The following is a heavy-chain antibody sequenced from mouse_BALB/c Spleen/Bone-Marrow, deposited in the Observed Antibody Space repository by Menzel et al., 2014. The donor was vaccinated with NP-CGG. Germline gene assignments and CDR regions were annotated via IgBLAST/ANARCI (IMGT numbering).Heavy chain of an antibody. D-gene: IGHD3-2*01. CDR2: ILPGSGST. Sequence: VHLQQSGAELMKPGASVKISCKATGYTFSSYWIEWVKQRPGHGLEWIGEILPGSGSTNYNEKFKGKATFTADTSSNTAYMQLSSLTSEDSAVYYCATARATWFAYWGQGTLVTVSA. V-gene: IGHV1-9*01. CDR3: ATARATWFAY. CDR1: GYTFSSYW. J-gene: IGHJ3*01.